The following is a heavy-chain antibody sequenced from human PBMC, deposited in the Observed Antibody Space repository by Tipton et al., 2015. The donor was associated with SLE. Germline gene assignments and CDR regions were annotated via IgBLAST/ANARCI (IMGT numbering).Heavy chain of an antibody. D-gene: IGHD6-13*01. CDR1: GGSISSSSYY. V-gene: IGHV4-39*07. Sequence: TLSLTCTVSGGSISSSSYYWGWIRQPPGKGLEWIGSIYYSGSTYYNPSLKSRVTISVDPSKNQFSLRLTSLTAADTAVYYCARVVYSFSDAFDIWGQGTLVTVSS. J-gene: IGHJ3*02. CDR3: ARVVYSFSDAFDI. CDR2: IYYSGST.